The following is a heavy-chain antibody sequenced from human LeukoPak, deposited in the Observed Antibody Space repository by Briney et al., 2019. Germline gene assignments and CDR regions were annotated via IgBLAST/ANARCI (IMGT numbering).Heavy chain of an antibody. J-gene: IGHJ4*02. CDR3: AKGRDTSGRQNFDF. D-gene: IGHD6-19*01. CDR1: GFTFTSYA. Sequence: GGSLRLSCEASGFTFTSYAMHWVRQAPGKGLEWVSSISASGSGTFYTDSMNGRFTISRDNAKKTFFLQMKNLRPGDTALYYCAKGRDTSGRQNFDFWGQGTLVTVSS. CDR2: ISASGSGT. V-gene: IGHV3-23*01.